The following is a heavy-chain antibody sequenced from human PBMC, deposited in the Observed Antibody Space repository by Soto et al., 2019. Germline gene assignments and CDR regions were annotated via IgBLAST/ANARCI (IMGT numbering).Heavy chain of an antibody. CDR1: GLTFSSYA. Sequence: GGSLRLSCAASGLTFSSYAMSWVRQAPGKGLEWVSAISGSGGSTFYADSVKGRFTISRDNSKNTLFLQMNSLTSEDTAVYYCAGRIAVAGTLAYWGHGNLVPVSS. D-gene: IGHD6-19*01. J-gene: IGHJ1*01. CDR3: AGRIAVAGTLAY. V-gene: IGHV3-23*01. CDR2: ISGSGGST.